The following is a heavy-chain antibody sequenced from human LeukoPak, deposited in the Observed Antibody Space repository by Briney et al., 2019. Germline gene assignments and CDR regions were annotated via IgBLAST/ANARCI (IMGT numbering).Heavy chain of an antibody. CDR1: GFPFSPYW. CDR3: ARDISLRMDA. J-gene: IGHJ6*01. CDR2: ISGDGSNR. V-gene: IGHV3-74*01. Sequence: GGSLRLSCAASGFPFSPYWIHWVRQAPGKGLMWVSIISGDGSNRRYADSVKGRFTISRDNAKNTLYLQMNSLRAEDTAVYYCARDISLRMDAWGQGTTVTVSS.